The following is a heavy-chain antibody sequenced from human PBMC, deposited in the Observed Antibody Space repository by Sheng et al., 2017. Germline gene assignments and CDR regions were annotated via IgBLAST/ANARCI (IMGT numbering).Heavy chain of an antibody. V-gene: IGHV1-2*02. CDR3: ARVPGIAVAGTDY. J-gene: IGHJ4*02. CDR1: GYTFTGYY. Sequence: QVRLVQSGAEVKKPGASVKVSCKGSGYTFTGYYMHWVRQAPGQGLEWMGWINPNSGGTNYAQKFQGRVTMTRDTSISTAYMELSRLRSDDTAVYYCARVPGIAVAGTDYWGQGTLVTVSS. CDR2: INPNSGGT. D-gene: IGHD6-19*01.